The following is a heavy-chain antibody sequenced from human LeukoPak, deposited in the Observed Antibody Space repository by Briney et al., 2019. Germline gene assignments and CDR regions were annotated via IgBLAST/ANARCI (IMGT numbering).Heavy chain of an antibody. Sequence: PGGSLRLSCAASGFTLSSYWMSWVRQAPGKGLEWVANIKQDGSEKNYVDFVKGRFTISRDNAKNSLYLQMNSLRAEDTAVYYRARDGRSGWNDHDYWGQGTLVIVSS. V-gene: IGHV3-7*03. CDR3: ARDGRSGWNDHDY. CDR2: IKQDGSEK. J-gene: IGHJ4*02. CDR1: GFTLSSYW. D-gene: IGHD6-19*01.